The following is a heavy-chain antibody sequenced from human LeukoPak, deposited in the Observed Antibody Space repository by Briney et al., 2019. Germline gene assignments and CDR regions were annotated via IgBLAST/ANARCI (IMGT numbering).Heavy chain of an antibody. J-gene: IGHJ4*02. V-gene: IGHV3-53*01. Sequence: GGSLRLSCAASGFTVSSSYMYWVRQAPGKGLEWASFFYRGDSTYYAESVRGRFTISRDNSKNTLYLLMNSLIPEDTAVYYCAREVVSSPSYFDSWGQGTLVTVSS. D-gene: IGHD2-15*01. CDR1: GFTVSSSY. CDR2: FYRGDST. CDR3: AREVVSSPSYFDS.